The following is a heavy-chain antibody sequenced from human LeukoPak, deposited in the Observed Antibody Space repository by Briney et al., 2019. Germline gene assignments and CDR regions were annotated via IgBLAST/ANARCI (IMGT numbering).Heavy chain of an antibody. CDR1: GGTFSSYA. Sequence: SVKVSCKASGGTFSSYAISWVRQAPGQGLEWMGRIIPIFGTANYAQKFQGRVTITTDESTSTAYMELSSLRSEDTAVYYCARGPELLYYYDSSGYYAYWGQGTLVTVSS. J-gene: IGHJ4*02. CDR3: ARGPELLYYYDSSGYYAY. D-gene: IGHD3-22*01. CDR2: IIPIFGTA. V-gene: IGHV1-69*05.